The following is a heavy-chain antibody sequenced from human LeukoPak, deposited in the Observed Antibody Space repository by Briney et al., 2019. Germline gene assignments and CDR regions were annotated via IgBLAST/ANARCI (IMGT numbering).Heavy chain of an antibody. CDR2: ISSSSSTI. V-gene: IGHV3-48*01. D-gene: IGHD3-9*01. Sequence: GSLRLSCAASGFTFSSYGMTWVRQAPGKGLEWVSYISSSSSTIYYADSVKGRFTISRDNAKNSLYLQLNSLRADDTAVYYCARDLKYNILTGYRSSFGFDPWGQGTLVTVSS. J-gene: IGHJ5*02. CDR3: ARDLKYNILTGYRSSFGFDP. CDR1: GFTFSSYG.